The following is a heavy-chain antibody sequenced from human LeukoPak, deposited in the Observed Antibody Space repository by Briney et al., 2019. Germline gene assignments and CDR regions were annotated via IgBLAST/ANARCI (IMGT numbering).Heavy chain of an antibody. CDR2: ISAYNGNT. J-gene: IGHJ4*02. CDR1: GYTFTSYG. CDR3: ARDEQYSGSYLYYFDY. Sequence: GASVKVSCKASGYTFTSYGISWVRQAPGQGLGGMGWISAYNGNTNYAQKLQGRVTMTTDTSTSTAYMELRSLRSDDTAVYYCARDEQYSGSYLYYFDYWGQGTLVTVSS. D-gene: IGHD1-26*01. V-gene: IGHV1-18*01.